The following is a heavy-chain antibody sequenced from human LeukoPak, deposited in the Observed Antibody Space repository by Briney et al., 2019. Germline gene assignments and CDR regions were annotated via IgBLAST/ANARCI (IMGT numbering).Heavy chain of an antibody. CDR3: AREVGATTVYFDF. CDR2: ISFDGKKE. J-gene: IGHJ4*02. CDR1: GFYFNNYA. V-gene: IGHV3-30*04. D-gene: IGHD1-26*01. Sequence: PGGSLRLSCAASGFYFNNYAMHWVRQAPGKGLDRVARISFDGKKEDYADSVKGRVIVSRHNSNNTLYLEMNSLRSDDTAVYFCAREVGATTVYFDFWGQGSLVIVSS.